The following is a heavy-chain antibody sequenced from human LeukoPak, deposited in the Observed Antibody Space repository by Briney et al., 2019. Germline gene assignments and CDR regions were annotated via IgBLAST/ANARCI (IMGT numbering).Heavy chain of an antibody. CDR3: ARGQQVASN. V-gene: IGHV1-2*02. Sequence: ASAKVSCKASGCTFIDYYIHWVRQIPGQGLEWMGWMNPNSGGAKYAQRFQGRVTMTRDRSISTAYTELNRLRSDDTAVYYCARGQQVASNWGQGTLITVSS. CDR1: GCTFIDYY. D-gene: IGHD5-24*01. CDR2: MNPNSGGA. J-gene: IGHJ4*02.